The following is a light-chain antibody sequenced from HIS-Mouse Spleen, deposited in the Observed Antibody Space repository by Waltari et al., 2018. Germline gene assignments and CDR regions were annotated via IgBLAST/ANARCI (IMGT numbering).Light chain of an antibody. CDR3: QAWDG. J-gene: IGLJ2*01. CDR2: QES. V-gene: IGLV3-1*01. Sequence: ACWYQQKPGQSPVLVIYQESKRPSGIPERFSGSNSGNTATLTISGTQAMDEADYYCQAWDGFGGGTKLTVL.